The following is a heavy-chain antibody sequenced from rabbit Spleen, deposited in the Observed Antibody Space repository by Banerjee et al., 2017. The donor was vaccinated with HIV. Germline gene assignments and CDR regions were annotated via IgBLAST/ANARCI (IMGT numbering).Heavy chain of an antibody. Sequence: QELVESGGGLVQPGGSLKLSCKASRFDFSTYSMSWVRQAPGKGLEWIGYIVPIFGVTYYANWVNGRFTISSHNAQNTLYLQLSSLTAADTATYFCARSPVNNDFKLWGPGTLVTVS. V-gene: IGHV1S7*01. J-gene: IGHJ4*01. CDR1: RFDFSTYS. CDR3: ARSPVNNDFKL. CDR2: IVPIFGVT. D-gene: IGHD3-1*01.